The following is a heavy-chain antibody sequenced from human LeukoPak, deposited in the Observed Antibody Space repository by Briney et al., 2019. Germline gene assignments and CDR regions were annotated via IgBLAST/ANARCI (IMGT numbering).Heavy chain of an antibody. CDR1: GFTFSTYS. D-gene: IGHD3-10*01. CDR3: ARSGGSGSSFDY. Sequence: GGSLRLSCAASGFTFSTYSMNWVRQAPGKGLEWVSYISSSSSIIYYADSVKGRFTISRDNAKNSLYLQMNRLRDEDTAVYYCARSGGSGSSFDYWGQGTQVTVPS. CDR2: ISSSSSII. J-gene: IGHJ4*02. V-gene: IGHV3-48*02.